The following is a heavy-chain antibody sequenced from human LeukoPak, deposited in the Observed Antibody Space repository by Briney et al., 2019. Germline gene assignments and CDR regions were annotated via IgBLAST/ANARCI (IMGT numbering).Heavy chain of an antibody. CDR2: IYYSGDT. CDR1: GGSLSSSSYY. V-gene: IGHV4-39*01. D-gene: IGHD6-19*01. J-gene: IGHJ5*02. CDR3: ARQEWLVLREDWFDP. Sequence: SETLSLTCTVSGGSLSSSSYYWGWLRQPPGTGLEWIGTIYYSGDTYYNPSLKSRVNISVHTSKNQFSLKLRSVTAADTAVYFCARQEWLVLREDWFDPWGQGTLVTVSS.